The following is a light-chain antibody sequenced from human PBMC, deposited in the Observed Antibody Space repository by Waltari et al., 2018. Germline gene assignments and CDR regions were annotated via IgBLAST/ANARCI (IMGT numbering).Light chain of an antibody. J-gene: IGKJ1*01. CDR1: QRIGIY. V-gene: IGKV3-20*01. CDR3: QKYESLPAT. Sequence: ETVLTQSPGTLSLSPGERATLSCRASQRIGIYLAWYQQKPGQAPRLLMYHASSRATGIPDRFSGSGSGTDFILTISRLEPEEFAVYYCQKYESLPATFGQGTKVEIK. CDR2: HAS.